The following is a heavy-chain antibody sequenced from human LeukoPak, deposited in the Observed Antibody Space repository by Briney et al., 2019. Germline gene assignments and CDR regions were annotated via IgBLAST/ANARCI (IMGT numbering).Heavy chain of an antibody. D-gene: IGHD3-10*01. J-gene: IGHJ4*02. Sequence: SEILSLTCAVYGGSFSGYYWSWIRQPPGKGLEWIGEINHSGSTNYNPSLKSRVTISVDTSKNQFSLKLSSVTAADTAVYYCARAYDYGSGSIDYWGQGTLVTVSS. CDR3: ARAYDYGSGSIDY. CDR2: INHSGST. V-gene: IGHV4-34*01. CDR1: GGSFSGYY.